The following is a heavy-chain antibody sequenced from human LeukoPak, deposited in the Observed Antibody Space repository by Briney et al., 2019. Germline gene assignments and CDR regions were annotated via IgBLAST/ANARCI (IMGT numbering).Heavy chain of an antibody. CDR2: IYTSGST. CDR1: GGSISSGRYY. J-gene: IGHJ4*02. V-gene: IGHV4-61*02. CDR3: ARAVAGPYYDSTSYYYFDY. D-gene: IGHD3-22*01. Sequence: SQTLSLTCTVSGGSISSGRYYWSWIRQPAGKGLEWIGRIYTSGSTNYNPSLKSRVTISVDTSKNQFSLKLSSVTAADTAVYYCARAVAGPYYDSTSYYYFDYWGRGALVTVSS.